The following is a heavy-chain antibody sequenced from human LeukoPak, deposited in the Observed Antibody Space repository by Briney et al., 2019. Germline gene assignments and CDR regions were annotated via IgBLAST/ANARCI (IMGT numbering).Heavy chain of an antibody. J-gene: IGHJ4*02. CDR2: ISYDGITK. Sequence: PGGSLRLSCAASGFSFSTFGMHWVRQAPGMGLEWVAIISYDGITKYYADSVKGRFTVSRGNSKNTLYLQMNTLRTEDTAVYYCARDPGGVVYFDYWGQGTLVTVSS. CDR3: ARDPGGVVYFDY. D-gene: IGHD2-8*01. V-gene: IGHV3-30*03. CDR1: GFSFSTFG.